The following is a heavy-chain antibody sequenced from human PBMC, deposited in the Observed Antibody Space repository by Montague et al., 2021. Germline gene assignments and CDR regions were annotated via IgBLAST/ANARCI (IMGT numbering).Heavy chain of an antibody. J-gene: IGHJ5*02. CDR2: IYHGTT. D-gene: IGHD1-26*01. Sequence: SETLSLTCTVSGDSISSKYCWSWVRQPLGKGLALFGEIYHGTTSYSPSLKGRLTVSMDTSQNQFSLKLSSVTAADTAIYYCAVGSESAWELLHHWGQGILVTVSS. CDR1: GDSISSKYC. V-gene: IGHV4-4*02. CDR3: AVGSESAWELLHH.